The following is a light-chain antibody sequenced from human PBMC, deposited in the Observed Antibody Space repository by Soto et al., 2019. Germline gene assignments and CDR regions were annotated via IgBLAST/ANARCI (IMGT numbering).Light chain of an antibody. CDR2: GAS. CDR1: QSVSSN. Sequence: EIVMTQSPATLSVSPGERATLSCRASQSVSSNLAWYQQKPGQAPRLLIYGASTRATAIPARFSGSGSGTEFTLAISSLQSEDFAIYYCQQYNNWPPITFGQGTKLEIK. CDR3: QQYNNWPPIT. V-gene: IGKV3-15*01. J-gene: IGKJ2*01.